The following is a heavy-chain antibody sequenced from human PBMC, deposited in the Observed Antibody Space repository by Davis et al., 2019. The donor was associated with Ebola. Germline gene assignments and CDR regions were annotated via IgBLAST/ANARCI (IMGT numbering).Heavy chain of an antibody. D-gene: IGHD3-16*01. V-gene: IGHV4-59*12. CDR3: ARLYVHFDY. Sequence: MPSETLSLTCTVSGGSISSYYWSWIRQPPGKGLEWIGYIYYSGSTNYNPSLKSRVTISVDTSKNQFSLKLSSVTAADTAVYYCARLYVHFDYWGQGTLVTVSS. J-gene: IGHJ4*02. CDR2: IYYSGST. CDR1: GGSISSYY.